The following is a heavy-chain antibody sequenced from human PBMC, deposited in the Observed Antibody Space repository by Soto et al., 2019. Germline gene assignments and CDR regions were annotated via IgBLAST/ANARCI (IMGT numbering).Heavy chain of an antibody. D-gene: IGHD2-2*02. CDR1: GGSFSGYY. V-gene: IGHV4-34*01. CDR2: INHSGST. J-gene: IGHJ5*02. CDR3: ARGGYCSSTSCYTSWFDP. Sequence: NPSETLSLTCAVYGGSFSGYYWSWIRQPPGKGLEWIGEINHSGSTNYNPSFKSRVTISVDTSKNQFSLKLSSVTAADTAVYYCARGGYCSSTSCYTSWFDPWGQGTLVTVSS.